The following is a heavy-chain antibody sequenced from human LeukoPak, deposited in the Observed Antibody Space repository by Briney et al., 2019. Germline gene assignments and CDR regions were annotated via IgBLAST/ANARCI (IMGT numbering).Heavy chain of an antibody. CDR3: AREVYDSSGYYLDY. CDR1: GGSISSGSYY. V-gene: IGHV4-61*02. Sequence: PSETLSVTCTVSGGSISSGSYYWSWIRQPAGKGLEWIGRIYTSGSTNYNPSLKSRVTISVDTSKNQFSLKLSSVTAADTAVYYCAREVYDSSGYYLDYWGQGTLVTVSS. J-gene: IGHJ4*02. D-gene: IGHD3-22*01. CDR2: IYTSGST.